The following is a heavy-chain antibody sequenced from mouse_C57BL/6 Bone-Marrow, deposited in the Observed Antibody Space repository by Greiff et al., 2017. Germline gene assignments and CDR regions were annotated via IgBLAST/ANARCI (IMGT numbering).Heavy chain of an antibody. CDR1: GYAFTNYL. CDR2: INPGSGGT. J-gene: IGHJ1*03. CDR3: ARLCGSSSRYFDV. V-gene: IGHV1-54*01. Sequence: VQLQQSGAELVRPGTSVKVSCKASGYAFTNYLIEWVKQRPGQGLEWIGVINPGSGGTNYNEKFKGKATLTADKSSSTAYMQLSSLTSEDSAVFFCARLCGSSSRYFDVWGTGTTVTVSS. D-gene: IGHD1-1*01.